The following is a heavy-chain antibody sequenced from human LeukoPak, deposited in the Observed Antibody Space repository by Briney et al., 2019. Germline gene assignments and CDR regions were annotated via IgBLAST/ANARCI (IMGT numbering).Heavy chain of an antibody. CDR2: IYYSGST. J-gene: IGHJ4*02. V-gene: IGHV4-59*01. Sequence: SETLSLTCTVSGGSISSYYWSWIRQPPGKGLEWIGYIYYSGSTNYNPSLKSRVTISVDTSKNQFSLKLSSVTAADTAVYYCARGRRRNFLSGYHFDYWGQGTLVTVSS. D-gene: IGHD3-3*01. CDR1: GGSISSYY. CDR3: ARGRRRNFLSGYHFDY.